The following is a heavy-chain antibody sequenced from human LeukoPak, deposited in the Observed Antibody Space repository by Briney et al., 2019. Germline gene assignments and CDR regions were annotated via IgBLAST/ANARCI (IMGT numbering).Heavy chain of an antibody. CDR3: AKQDRGYSYGYRGNWWFDP. Sequence: GESLKLSCAASGFTFSGSAVHWVRLASGKGLEWVGRIRSKANNYATTYAASVRGRFTISRDDSKNTAYLQMNSLRAEDTAVYYCAKQDRGYSYGYRGNWWFDPWGQGTLVTVSS. CDR2: IRSKANNYAT. J-gene: IGHJ5*02. CDR1: GFTFSGSA. V-gene: IGHV3-73*01. D-gene: IGHD5-18*01.